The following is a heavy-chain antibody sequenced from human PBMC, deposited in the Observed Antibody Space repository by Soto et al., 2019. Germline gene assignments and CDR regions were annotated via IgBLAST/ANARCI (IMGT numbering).Heavy chain of an antibody. J-gene: IGHJ5*02. CDR3: ARYGDYEGCNWFDP. Sequence: SETLSLTCAVFGGSISSGGYSWSWIRQPPGKGLEWIGYIYHSGSTYYNPSLKSRVTISVDRSKNQFSLKLSSVTAADTAVYYCARYGDYEGCNWFDPWGQGTLVNVSS. CDR1: GGSISSGGYS. D-gene: IGHD4-17*01. V-gene: IGHV4-30-2*01. CDR2: IYHSGST.